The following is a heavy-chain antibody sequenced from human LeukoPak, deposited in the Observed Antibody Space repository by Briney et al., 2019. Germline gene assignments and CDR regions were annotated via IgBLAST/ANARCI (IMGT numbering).Heavy chain of an antibody. CDR3: ARVYGSGYDFRGAFDI. CDR2: IYYSGST. Sequence: SETLSLTCTVAGGSISSYYWSWIRQPPGKGLEWIGYIYYSGSTNYNPSLKSRVTISVDTSKNQFSLKLSSVTAADTAVYYCARVYGSGYDFRGAFDIWGQGTMVTVSS. J-gene: IGHJ3*02. CDR1: GGSISSYY. V-gene: IGHV4-59*01. D-gene: IGHD5-12*01.